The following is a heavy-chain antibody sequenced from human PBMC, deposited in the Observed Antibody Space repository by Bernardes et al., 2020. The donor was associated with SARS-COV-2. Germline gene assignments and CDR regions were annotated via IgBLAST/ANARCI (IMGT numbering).Heavy chain of an antibody. J-gene: IGHJ4*02. CDR1: GGSIRSYY. Sequence: SETLSLTCSVSGGSIRSYYWNWIRQPPGKGLEWICYINYRGSSYYNPSLESRVTISVDTSKKQFSLRLSSVTAADTAVYYCARGTWLQATDHYFDYWGQGALVTVFS. CDR3: ARGTWLQATDHYFDY. V-gene: IGHV4-59*01. D-gene: IGHD5-12*01. CDR2: INYRGSS.